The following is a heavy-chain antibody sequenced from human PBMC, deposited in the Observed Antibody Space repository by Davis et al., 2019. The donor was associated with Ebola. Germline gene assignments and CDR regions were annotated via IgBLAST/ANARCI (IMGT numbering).Heavy chain of an antibody. Sequence: PGGSLRLSCAASGFTFSSYSMNWVRQAPGKGLEWVSSIRSSSSYIYYADSVKGRFTISRDNAKNSLYLQMNSLRAEDTAVYYCARDEIAARIPPFDYWGQGTLVTVSS. D-gene: IGHD6-6*01. CDR1: GFTFSSYS. CDR2: IRSSSSYI. V-gene: IGHV3-21*01. J-gene: IGHJ4*02. CDR3: ARDEIAARIPPFDY.